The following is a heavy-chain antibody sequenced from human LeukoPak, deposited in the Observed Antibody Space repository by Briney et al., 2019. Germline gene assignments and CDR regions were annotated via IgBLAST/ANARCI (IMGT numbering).Heavy chain of an antibody. CDR3: ARAGRITYYYDSSGYPIDAFDI. D-gene: IGHD3-22*01. CDR1: GFTFDDYG. V-gene: IGHV3-20*04. Sequence: GGSLRLSCAASGFTFDDYGMSWVRQAPGKGLEWVSGINWNGGSTGYADSVKGRFTISRDNAKKSLYLQMNSLRDEDTAVYYCARAGRITYYYDSSGYPIDAFDIWGQGTMVTVSS. J-gene: IGHJ3*02. CDR2: INWNGGST.